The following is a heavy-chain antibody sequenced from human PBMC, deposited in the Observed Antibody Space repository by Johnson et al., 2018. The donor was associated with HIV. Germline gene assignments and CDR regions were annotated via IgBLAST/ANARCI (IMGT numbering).Heavy chain of an antibody. CDR3: ARGAAVDI. Sequence: EMQLVESGGGLVKPGGSLRLSCAASGFTVSRNYMNWVRQAPGKGLEWVSVIYSGGDTYYAESVKGRFTISRDNFKNTLYLQMNSLKVEDTAVYYCARGAAVDIWGQGTMVIVSS. J-gene: IGHJ3*02. CDR2: IYSGGDT. CDR1: GFTVSRNY. V-gene: IGHV3-66*01.